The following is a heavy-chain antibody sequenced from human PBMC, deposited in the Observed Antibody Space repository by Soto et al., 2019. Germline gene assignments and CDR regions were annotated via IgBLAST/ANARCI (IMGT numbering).Heavy chain of an antibody. Sequence: QVHLVQSGAEVKKPGASVKVSCKGSGYGFTTYGITWVRQAPGQGLEWMAWISAHNGNTNYAQELLGRVTVTRDTSTSTAYMELRRLRSDDTAVDYGARGRYGDYWGQGALVTVSS. CDR2: ISAHNGNT. CDR1: GYGFTTYG. D-gene: IGHD1-1*01. CDR3: ARGRYGDY. J-gene: IGHJ4*02. V-gene: IGHV1-18*01.